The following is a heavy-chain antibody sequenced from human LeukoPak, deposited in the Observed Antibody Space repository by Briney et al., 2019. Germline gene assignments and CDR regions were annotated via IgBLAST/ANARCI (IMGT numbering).Heavy chain of an antibody. Sequence: TLSLTCTVSGGSISSDGYYWSWIRQHPGKGLEWIGYIYYSGSTYYNPSLKSRVTISIDTSKSQFSLRLSSVTAADTAVYYCAREVRPGTLDSWGQGTLVTVSS. V-gene: IGHV4-31*03. D-gene: IGHD1-1*01. CDR1: GGSISSDGYY. CDR3: AREVRPGTLDS. J-gene: IGHJ4*02. CDR2: IYYSGST.